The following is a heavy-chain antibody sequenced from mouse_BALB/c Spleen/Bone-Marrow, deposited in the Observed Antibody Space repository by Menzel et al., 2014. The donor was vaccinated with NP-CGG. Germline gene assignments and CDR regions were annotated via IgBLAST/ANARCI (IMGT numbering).Heavy chain of an antibody. J-gene: IGHJ2*01. Sequence: QVQLQQSGAELVRPGTSVKVSCKASGYAFTNYLIEWVKQRPGQGLEWIGVINPGSGGANYNEKFKGKATLTADKSSSTAYMQLSSLTSGDSAVYFCAREWTARAVDYWGQGTTLTASS. CDR1: GYAFTNYL. V-gene: IGHV1-54*01. CDR3: AREWTARAVDY. D-gene: IGHD3-2*01. CDR2: INPGSGGA.